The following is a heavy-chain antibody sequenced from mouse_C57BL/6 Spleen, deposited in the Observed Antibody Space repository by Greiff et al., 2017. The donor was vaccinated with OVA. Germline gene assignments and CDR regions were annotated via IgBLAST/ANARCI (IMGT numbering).Heavy chain of an antibody. V-gene: IGHV6-3*01. CDR3: TEYDYDRAPFAY. J-gene: IGHJ3*01. CDR2: IRLKSDNYAT. D-gene: IGHD2-4*01. CDR1: GFTFSNYW. Sequence: EVKLQESGGGLVQPGGSMKLSCVASGFTFSNYWMNWVRQSPEKGLEWVAQIRLKSDNYATHYAESVKGRFTISRDDSKSSVYLQMNNLRAEDTGIYYCTEYDYDRAPFAYWGQGTLVTVSA.